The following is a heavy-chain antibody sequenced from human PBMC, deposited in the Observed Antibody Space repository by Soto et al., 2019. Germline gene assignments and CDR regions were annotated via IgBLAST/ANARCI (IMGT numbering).Heavy chain of an antibody. Sequence: PGGSLRLSCAASGFTFRSYAMSWFRQAPGKGLEWVSAISGSCGSTYYADSVKGRFTISRDNSKNTLYLQINSLRAEDTAVYYCAKLSADQVDYWGQGTLVTVSS. CDR2: ISGSCGST. CDR1: GFTFRSYA. J-gene: IGHJ4*02. V-gene: IGHV3-23*01. CDR3: AKLSADQVDY.